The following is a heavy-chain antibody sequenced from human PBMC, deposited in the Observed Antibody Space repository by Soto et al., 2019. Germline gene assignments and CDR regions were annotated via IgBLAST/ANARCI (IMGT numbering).Heavy chain of an antibody. D-gene: IGHD1-7*01. CDR1: ECTFTDYY. CDR3: ARRLGTSRDAFDV. V-gene: IGHV1-2*02. Sequence: GASVKVSCKASECTFTDYYLHWVRQAPGQGLEWMGWINPDTGGTNYAQKFQGRVTMTRDTSIRTAYLDVSRLRSDDTAMYYCARRLGTSRDAFDVWGQGTMVTVSS. CDR2: INPDTGGT. J-gene: IGHJ3*01.